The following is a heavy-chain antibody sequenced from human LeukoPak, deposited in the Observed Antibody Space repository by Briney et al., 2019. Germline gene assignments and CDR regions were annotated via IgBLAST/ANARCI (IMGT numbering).Heavy chain of an antibody. CDR1: GFTVSSNY. V-gene: IGHV3-53*01. CDR2: IYSGGST. Sequence: GGSLRLSCAASGFTVSSNYMSWVRQAPGKGLEWVSVIYSGGSTYYADSVKGRFTISRDNSKNTLYLQMNSLRAEDTAVYYCAREGYDSSGYFYWGQGTLVTVSS. D-gene: IGHD3-22*01. CDR3: AREGYDSSGYFY. J-gene: IGHJ4*02.